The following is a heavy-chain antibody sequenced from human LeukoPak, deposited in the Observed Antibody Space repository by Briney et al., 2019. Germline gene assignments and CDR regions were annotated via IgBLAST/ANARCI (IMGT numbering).Heavy chain of an antibody. V-gene: IGHV3-7*03. CDR2: IKADVSEK. CDR1: GLTPSSYW. CDR3: ARNLPCFDY. J-gene: IGHJ4*02. Sequence: GGSRRLSSAAAGLTPSSYWMSWVRQAAGKGMGWVAKIKADVSEKHHVDSGKDRSTISRDNHKTSLYVQMNSRRAEDTAMYYCARNLPCFDYCGEGTLVTVSS.